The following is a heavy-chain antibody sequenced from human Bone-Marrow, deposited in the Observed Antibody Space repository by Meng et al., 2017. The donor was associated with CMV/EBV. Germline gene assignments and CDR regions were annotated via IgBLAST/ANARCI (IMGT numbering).Heavy chain of an antibody. D-gene: IGHD2-2*01. CDR2: ISGSGGST. CDR3: AKMMGVVPHYYYGMDV. CDR1: GFTFSSYA. Sequence: GESLKISCAASGFTFSSYAMHWVRQAPGKGLEWVSAISGSGGSTYYADSVKGRFTISRDNSKNTLYLQMNSLRAEDTAVYYCAKMMGVVPHYYYGMDVWGQGTTVAASS. V-gene: IGHV3-23*01. J-gene: IGHJ6*02.